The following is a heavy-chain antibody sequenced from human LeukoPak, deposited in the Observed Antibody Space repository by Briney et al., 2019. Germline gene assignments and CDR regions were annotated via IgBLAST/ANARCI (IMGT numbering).Heavy chain of an antibody. CDR3: ARLGGSGSYYLVDY. J-gene: IGHJ4*02. CDR1: SGSISSSSYY. V-gene: IGHV4-39*01. CDR2: IYYSGST. Sequence: SETLSLTCTVSSGSISSSSYYWGWIRQPPGKGLEWIGSIYYSGSTYYNPSLKSRVTISVDTSKNQFSLRLSSVTAADTAVYYCARLGGSGSYYLVDYWGQGTLVTVSS. D-gene: IGHD3-10*01.